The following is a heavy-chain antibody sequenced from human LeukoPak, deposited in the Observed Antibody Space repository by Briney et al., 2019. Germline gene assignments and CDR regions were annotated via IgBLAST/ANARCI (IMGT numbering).Heavy chain of an antibody. Sequence: PSETLSLTCDVYGESFSGYYWTWIRQPPGKGLEWIGEINHRGSTTYNPSLKSRVTMSVDTSKNQFSLKLNSVTAADTAVYYCASRLVLVPTSSGAFEIWGQGTMVTVSS. CDR2: INHRGST. CDR3: ASRLVLVPTSSGAFEI. J-gene: IGHJ3*02. CDR1: GESFSGYY. D-gene: IGHD1-1*01. V-gene: IGHV4-34*01.